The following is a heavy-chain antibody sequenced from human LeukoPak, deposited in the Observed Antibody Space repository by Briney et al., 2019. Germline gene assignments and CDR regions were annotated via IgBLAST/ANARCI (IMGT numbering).Heavy chain of an antibody. Sequence: GGSLRLSCAASGFTFSDYWMHWVRQAPGKGLVWVSRIASDGSSTSYADSVKGRFTISRDNAKNSLSLQMNSLRAEDTAVYYCASNYGGWGQGTLVTVSS. CDR3: ASNYGG. V-gene: IGHV3-74*01. CDR2: IASDGSST. CDR1: GFTFSDYW. D-gene: IGHD4-11*01. J-gene: IGHJ4*02.